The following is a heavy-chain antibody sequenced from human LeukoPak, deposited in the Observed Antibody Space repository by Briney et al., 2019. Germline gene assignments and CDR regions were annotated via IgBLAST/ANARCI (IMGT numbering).Heavy chain of an antibody. CDR3: ARDWNYGFEYHYYGMDV. V-gene: IGHV1-69*13. CDR1: GGTFSSYA. CDR2: IIPIFGTA. D-gene: IGHD1-7*01. J-gene: IGHJ6*02. Sequence: SVKVSCKASGGTFSSYAISWVRQAPGQGLEWMGGIIPIFGTANYAQKFQGRVTITADESTSTAYMELSSLRSEDTAVYYCARDWNYGFEYHYYGMDVWGQGTTVTVSS.